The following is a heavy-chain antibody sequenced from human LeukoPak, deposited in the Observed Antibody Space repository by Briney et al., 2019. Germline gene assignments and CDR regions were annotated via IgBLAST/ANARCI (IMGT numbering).Heavy chain of an antibody. CDR2: ISSSGSTI. J-gene: IGHJ6*02. Sequence: GGSLGLSCAASGFTFSSYEMNWVRQAPGKGLEWVSYISSSGSTIYYADSVKGRFTISRDNAKNSLYLQMNSLRAENTAVYYCARDWYCSSTSCYENYYGMDVWGQGTTVTVSS. D-gene: IGHD2-2*01. CDR3: ARDWYCSSTSCYENYYGMDV. CDR1: GFTFSSYE. V-gene: IGHV3-48*03.